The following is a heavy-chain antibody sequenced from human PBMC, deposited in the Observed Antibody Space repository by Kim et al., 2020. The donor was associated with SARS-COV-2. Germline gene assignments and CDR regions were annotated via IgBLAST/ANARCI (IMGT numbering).Heavy chain of an antibody. D-gene: IGHD3-22*01. CDR1: GFTFSTYE. V-gene: IGHV3-48*03. J-gene: IGHJ3*02. Sequence: GGSLRLSCAASGFTFSTYEMTWVRQAPGKGLEWVSYINSRGRITYYADSVKGRFTISRDNAKNSLDLQMNSLRAEDTAVYYCVRVTNYSGTTDYYLVDETDAFDMWGQGTMVTVS. CDR2: INSRGRIT. CDR3: VRVTNYSGTTDYYLVDETDAFDM.